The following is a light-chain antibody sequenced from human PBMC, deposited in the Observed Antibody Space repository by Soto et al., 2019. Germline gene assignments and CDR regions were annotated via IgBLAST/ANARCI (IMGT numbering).Light chain of an antibody. CDR1: SSDVGGYKY. J-gene: IGLJ2*01. CDR3: CSYAGSDTFV. CDR2: DVS. V-gene: IGLV2-11*01. Sequence: QSVLTQPRSVSGSPGQSVTISCTGTSSDVGGYKYVSWYQQHPGKAPKLMIYDVSKRPSGVPDRFSGSKSGNTASLTISGLQAEDEADYYCCSYAGSDTFVFGGGTKLTVL.